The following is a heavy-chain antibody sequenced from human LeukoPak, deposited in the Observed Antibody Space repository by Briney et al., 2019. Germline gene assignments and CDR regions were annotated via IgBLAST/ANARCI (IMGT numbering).Heavy chain of an antibody. CDR2: INYNSGGT. V-gene: IGHV1-2*02. D-gene: IGHD2-2*01. Sequence: GASVKLSCRASGYTFTGYYMHWVRQAPGQGLEWMGWINYNSGGTNYAQKFQGRVTMTRDTSIRTAYMELSRLRSNDTAVYYCARDLIYCSSTSCSAGAYWYFYLWGRGTLVTVSS. CDR1: GYTFTGYY. J-gene: IGHJ2*01. CDR3: ARDLIYCSSTSCSAGAYWYFYL.